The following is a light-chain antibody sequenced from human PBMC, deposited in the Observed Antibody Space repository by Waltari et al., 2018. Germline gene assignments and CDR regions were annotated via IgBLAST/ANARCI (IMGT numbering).Light chain of an antibody. J-gene: IGLJ3*02. V-gene: IGLV6-57*03. CDR1: SASIGSSH. Sequence: NFILTQTHSVSESPGKTVTISCTRSSASIGSSHVQWYQQRPGSAPATVIYEDSKRPSGGPERFSGSIDSSSNSAYVTISGLKPEDEADYYCQSYDKDKVVFGGGTRLTVL. CDR2: EDS. CDR3: QSYDKDKVV.